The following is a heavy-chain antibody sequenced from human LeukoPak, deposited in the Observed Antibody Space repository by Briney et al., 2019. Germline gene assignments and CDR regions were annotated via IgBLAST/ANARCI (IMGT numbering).Heavy chain of an antibody. CDR3: ARVTFGGVIVIYFDY. V-gene: IGHV1-18*01. CDR1: GYTFTSYG. Sequence: ASVKVSCKASGYTFTSYGISWVRQAPGQGLEWMGWISAYNGITNYAQKLQGRVTMTTDTSTSTAYMELRSLRSDDTAVYYCARVTFGGVIVIYFDYWGQGTLVTVSS. D-gene: IGHD3-16*02. J-gene: IGHJ4*02. CDR2: ISAYNGIT.